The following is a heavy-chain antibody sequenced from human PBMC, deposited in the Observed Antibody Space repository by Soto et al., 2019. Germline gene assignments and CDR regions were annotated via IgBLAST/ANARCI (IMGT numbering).Heavy chain of an antibody. CDR2: VSSTSQSI. CDR3: ARELTVDPDFVTDPFFDY. CDR1: GFSFSPYK. J-gene: IGHJ4*02. D-gene: IGHD3-16*02. Sequence: PGGSLRLSCVAPGFSFSPYKMNWVRQAPGKGLEWVSSVSSTSQSIHYADSVKCRFTISRDNAKNSLHLQMDSLRVEDTDLYYCARELTVDPDFVTDPFFDYWGQGVVVTVSS. V-gene: IGHV3-21*06.